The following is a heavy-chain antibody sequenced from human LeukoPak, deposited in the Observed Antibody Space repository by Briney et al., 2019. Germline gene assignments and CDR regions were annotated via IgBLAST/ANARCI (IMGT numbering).Heavy chain of an antibody. CDR2: IFYTGST. Sequence: SGTLSLTCFVSGGSISSHYWSWVRQPPGKGLECIGDIFYTGSTTYSPSLKSRATISIETSKNQISLKLRSVTAADTAVYFCARVNWGGFDIWGQGTLATVSS. CDR1: GGSISSHY. CDR3: ARVNWGGFDI. J-gene: IGHJ3*02. V-gene: IGHV4-59*11. D-gene: IGHD7-27*01.